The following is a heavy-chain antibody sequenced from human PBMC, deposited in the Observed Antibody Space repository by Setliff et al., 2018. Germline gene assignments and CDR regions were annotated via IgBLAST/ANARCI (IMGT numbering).Heavy chain of an antibody. J-gene: IGHJ6*03. CDR2: IYTSWST. D-gene: IGHD3-3*01. V-gene: IGHV4-61*09. CDR1: GNSISSRRNY. CDR3: ARMSGFQYIEV. Sequence: SETLSLTCTVSGNSISSRRNYWGWFRQPAGKELEWIGQIYTSWSTNYNPSLKRRVTISLDTSKNQFSLSLTSVTAEDTAVYYCARMSGFQYIEVWDKGTTVTVS.